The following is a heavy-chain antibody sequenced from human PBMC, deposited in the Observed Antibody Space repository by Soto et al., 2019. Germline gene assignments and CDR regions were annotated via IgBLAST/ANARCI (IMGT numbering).Heavy chain of an antibody. CDR1: GYTFTSYG. J-gene: IGHJ4*02. V-gene: IGHV1-18*01. D-gene: IGHD3-22*01. CDR2: ISAYNGNT. CDR3: ARDRIVRYYDSSGYDFDY. Sequence: WASVKVFCKASGYTFTSYGISWVRQAPGQGLEWMGWISAYNGNTNYAQKLQGRVTMTTDTSTSTAYMELRSLRSDDTAVYYCARDRIVRYYDSSGYDFDYWGQGTLVTVSS.